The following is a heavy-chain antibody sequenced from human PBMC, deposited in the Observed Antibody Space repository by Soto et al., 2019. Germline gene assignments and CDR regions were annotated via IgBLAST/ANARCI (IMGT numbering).Heavy chain of an antibody. CDR2: ISYDGSKK. D-gene: IGHD2-15*01. J-gene: IGHJ4*02. V-gene: IGHV3-30*03. CDR3: ASDSSRFCSGGSCYSGGFDY. Sequence: QVQLVESGGGVVQPGRSLRLSCAASGFTFSSYGMHWVRQAPGKGLEWVAVISYDGSKKYYADSVKGRFTISRDNSKNPLYVQMNSLRGEDTAVYHCASDSSRFCSGGSCYSGGFDYWGQGTLVTVSS. CDR1: GFTFSSYG.